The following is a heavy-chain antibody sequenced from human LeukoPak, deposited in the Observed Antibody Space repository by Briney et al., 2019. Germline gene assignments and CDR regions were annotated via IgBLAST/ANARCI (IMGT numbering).Heavy chain of an antibody. Sequence: SGTLSLTCTVSGDSINSLDLWSWVRQPPGKGLEWIGEMYLSGTTHSNPSVKSRVTISIGKSKNQFYLNLSSVTAADTAVYYCAGLVGRYSSGLYYYYFDYWGQGTLVTVSS. CDR3: AGLVGRYSSGLYYYYFDY. CDR2: MYLSGTT. D-gene: IGHD3-22*01. J-gene: IGHJ4*02. CDR1: GDSINSLDL. V-gene: IGHV4-4*02.